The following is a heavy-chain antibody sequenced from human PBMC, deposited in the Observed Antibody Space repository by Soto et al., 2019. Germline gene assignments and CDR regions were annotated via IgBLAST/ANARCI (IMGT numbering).Heavy chain of an antibody. J-gene: IGHJ3*01. CDR1: GFNFDDYA. Sequence: EVQLVESGGGLVQPGRSLRLSCAASGFNFDDYAMNWVRQFPGKGLEWVSGISWNSGSIGYADSVKGRFIISRDNVKHFVDLQLNSVRPEDTALYYCIRGGRYCSGGSCYSGAFDAWGQGTMVTVSS. CDR2: ISWNSGSI. CDR3: IRGGRYCSGGSCYSGAFDA. D-gene: IGHD2-15*01. V-gene: IGHV3-9*01.